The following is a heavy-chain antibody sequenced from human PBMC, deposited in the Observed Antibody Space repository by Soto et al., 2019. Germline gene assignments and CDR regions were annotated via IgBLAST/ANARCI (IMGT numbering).Heavy chain of an antibody. Sequence: GGSLRLACAASGFTFSSYGMHWVRQAPGKGLEWVAVISYDGSNKYYADSVKGRFTISRDNSKNTLYLQMNSLRAEDTAVYYCAKGPHDYDFWSGYYLYYYYYMDVWGKGTTVTVSS. CDR3: AKGPHDYDFWSGYYLYYYYYMDV. CDR2: ISYDGSNK. V-gene: IGHV3-30*18. D-gene: IGHD3-3*01. J-gene: IGHJ6*03. CDR1: GFTFSSYG.